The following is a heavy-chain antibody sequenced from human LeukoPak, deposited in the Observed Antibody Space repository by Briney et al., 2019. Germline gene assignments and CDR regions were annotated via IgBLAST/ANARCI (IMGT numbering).Heavy chain of an antibody. V-gene: IGHV1-24*01. CDR2: FHTEDGET. J-gene: IGHJ5*02. Sequence: GASVKVSCKVSGYTFTELSMHWVRQAPGKGLEWMGGFHTEDGETIYAQKFQGRVTMTEDTSTDTAYMELSSLRSEDTAVYYCATGSYSSSWRWFDPWGQGTLVTVSS. CDR3: ATGSYSSSWRWFDP. CDR1: GYTFTELS. D-gene: IGHD6-13*01.